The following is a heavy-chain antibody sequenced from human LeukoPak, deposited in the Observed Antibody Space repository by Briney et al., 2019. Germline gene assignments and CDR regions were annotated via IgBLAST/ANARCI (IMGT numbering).Heavy chain of an antibody. CDR2: INHSGST. D-gene: IGHD5-18*01. J-gene: IGHJ4*02. V-gene: IGHV4-34*01. Sequence: PSETLSLTCAVYGGSFSGYYWSWIRQPPGKGLEWIGEINHSGSTNYNPSLKSRVTISVDTSKNQFSLKLSSGTAADTAVYYCARGSLTYSYGPFDYWGQGTLVTVSS. CDR1: GGSFSGYY. CDR3: ARGSLTYSYGPFDY.